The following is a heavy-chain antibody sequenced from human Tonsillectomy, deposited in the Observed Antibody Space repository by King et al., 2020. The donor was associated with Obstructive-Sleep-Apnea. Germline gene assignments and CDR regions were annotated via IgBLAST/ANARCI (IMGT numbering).Heavy chain of an antibody. CDR1: GFSFSSYN. D-gene: IGHD1-20*01. V-gene: IGHV3-21*02. CDR2: LSSDSSDI. CDR3: ARDFWSYDITNTTFDN. Sequence: VQLVESGGGLVKPGGSLRLSCAASGFSFSSYNMNWVRQAPGKGLEWVSSLSSDSSDIYYADSVKGRFTISRDNAENSLYLQMNRLRASDTAMYYCARDFWSYDITNTTFDNWGQGTLVTASS. J-gene: IGHJ5*02.